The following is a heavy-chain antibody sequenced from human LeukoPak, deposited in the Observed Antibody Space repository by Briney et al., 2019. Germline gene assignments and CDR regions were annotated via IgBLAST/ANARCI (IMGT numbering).Heavy chain of an antibody. CDR3: AKDLSLRSSDWYPGFDS. V-gene: IGHV3-23*01. D-gene: IGHD6-19*01. CDR1: GFTFRRYA. CDR2: ISESGGRT. Sequence: PGGSLRLSCAASGFTFRRYAMSWVRQASGKGLEWISVISESGGRTYYADSVKGRFIISTDNSKNTLYLQMNSLRAEDTAVYYCAKDLSLRSSDWYPGFDSWGQGTLVTVSS. J-gene: IGHJ4*02.